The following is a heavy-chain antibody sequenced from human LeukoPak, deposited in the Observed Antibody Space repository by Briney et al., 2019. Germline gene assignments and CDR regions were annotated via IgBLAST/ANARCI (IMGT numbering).Heavy chain of an antibody. V-gene: IGHV3-21*01. CDR3: ARAGYCSSTSCFYMDV. D-gene: IGHD2-2*03. J-gene: IGHJ6*03. Sequence: GGSLRLSCAASGFTFSSYSMNWVRQAPGKGLEWVSSISSSSSYIYYADSVKGRFTISRDNAKNSLYLQMNSLRAEDTAVYYCARAGYCSSTSCFYMDVWGKGTTDTISS. CDR2: ISSSSSYI. CDR1: GFTFSSYS.